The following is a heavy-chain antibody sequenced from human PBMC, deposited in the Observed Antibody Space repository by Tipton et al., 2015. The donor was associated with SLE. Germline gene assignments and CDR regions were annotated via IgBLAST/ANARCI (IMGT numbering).Heavy chain of an antibody. V-gene: IGHV3-7*03. Sequence: SLRLSCAGSGFTFSSYWMTWVRQAPGKGLEWVANIKHDGSEKYHVDSVKGRLTISRDNAKNSLYLQMNSLRAEDTAVYYCAKDQYYDSSDYGAFDMWGQGTMVTVSS. D-gene: IGHD3-22*01. CDR3: AKDQYYDSSDYGAFDM. CDR1: GFTFSSYW. J-gene: IGHJ3*02. CDR2: IKHDGSEK.